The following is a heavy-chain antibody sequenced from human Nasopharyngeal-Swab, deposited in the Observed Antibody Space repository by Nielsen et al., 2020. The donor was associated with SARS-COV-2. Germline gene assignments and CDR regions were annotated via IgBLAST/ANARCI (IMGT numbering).Heavy chain of an antibody. J-gene: IGHJ4*02. CDR3: AKDPNSPPVLVD. D-gene: IGHD2-15*01. V-gene: IGHV3-30*18. Sequence: GESLKISCAASGFTFSSYWMHWVRQAPGKGLEWVAVISYDGSNKYYADSVKGRFTISRDNSKSTLYLQMNSLRAEDTAVYYCAKDPNSPPVLVDWGQGTLVTVSS. CDR2: ISYDGSNK. CDR1: GFTFSSYW.